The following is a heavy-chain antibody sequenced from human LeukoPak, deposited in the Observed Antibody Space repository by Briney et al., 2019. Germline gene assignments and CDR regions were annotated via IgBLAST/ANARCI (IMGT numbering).Heavy chain of an antibody. CDR1: YW. CDR3: ARQRGHNYGAFDI. D-gene: IGHD4-11*01. V-gene: IGHV5-51*01. J-gene: IGHJ3*02. Sequence: YWSWVRQSPGKGLEWMGIIYPGDSDTRYSPSFQGQVTISADKSISTAYLQWSSLKASDTAMYYCARQRGHNYGAFDIWGQGTMVTVSS. CDR2: IYPGDSDT.